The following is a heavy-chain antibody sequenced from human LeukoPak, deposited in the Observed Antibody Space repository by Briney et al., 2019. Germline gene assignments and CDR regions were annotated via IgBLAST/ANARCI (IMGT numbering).Heavy chain of an antibody. CDR2: ISGSGGST. CDR1: GFTFSSYA. J-gene: IGHJ4*02. Sequence: GGSLRLSCAASGFTFSSYAMSWVRQAPGKGLEWVSAISGSGGSTYYADSVKGRFTISRDNSKNTLYLQMNSLRAEDTAVYYCAKSFLEGYYDSSGFDYWGQGTLVTVSS. CDR3: AKSFLEGYYDSSGFDY. D-gene: IGHD3-22*01. V-gene: IGHV3-23*01.